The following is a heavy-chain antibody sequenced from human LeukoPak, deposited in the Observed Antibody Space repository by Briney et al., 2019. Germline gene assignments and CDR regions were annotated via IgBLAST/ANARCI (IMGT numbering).Heavy chain of an antibody. Sequence: GESLKISCRGSGYSFTSYWIGWVRQMPGKGLEWMGIIYPGDSDTRYSPSFQGQVTISADKSISTAYLQWSSLKASDTAMYYCARHKNKWELLNWFDPWGQGTLVTVSS. V-gene: IGHV5-51*01. CDR2: IYPGDSDT. CDR1: GYSFTSYW. D-gene: IGHD1-26*01. CDR3: ARHKNKWELLNWFDP. J-gene: IGHJ5*02.